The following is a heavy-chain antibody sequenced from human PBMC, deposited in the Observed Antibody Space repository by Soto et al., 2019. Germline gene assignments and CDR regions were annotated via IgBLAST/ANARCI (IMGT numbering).Heavy chain of an antibody. V-gene: IGHV4-34*01. J-gene: IGHJ4*02. CDR2: INHTGST. CDR3: ARDKITGLFDY. D-gene: IGHD2-8*02. CDR1: GGSFSGYS. Sequence: QVQLQQWGAGLLKPSETLSLTCAVYGGSFSGYSWTWIRQPPGTGLEWIGEINHTGSTNYNPSLKKRVTIFVNASKNQFPLKLTSVTAADTAVYYCARDKITGLFDYWGQGTLVTVSS.